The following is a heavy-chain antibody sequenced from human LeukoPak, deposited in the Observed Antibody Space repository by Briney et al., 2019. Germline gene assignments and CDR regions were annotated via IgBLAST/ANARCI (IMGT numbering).Heavy chain of an antibody. CDR3: ATVGEGYCSSTSCYADY. Sequence: SETLSLTCAVSGGSISSSNWWSWVRQPPGKGLEWIGEIYHSGSTNYNPSLKSRVTISVDKSKNQFSLKLSSVTAADTAVYYCATVGEGYCSSTSCYADYWGQGTLVTVSS. CDR1: GGSISSSNW. D-gene: IGHD2-2*01. J-gene: IGHJ4*02. V-gene: IGHV4-4*02. CDR2: IYHSGST.